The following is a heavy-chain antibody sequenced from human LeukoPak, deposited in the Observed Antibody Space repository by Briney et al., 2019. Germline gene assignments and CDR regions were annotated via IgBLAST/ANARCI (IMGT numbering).Heavy chain of an antibody. CDR3: ERGPYDILAGYFPFDY. CDR2: ISSSSSYT. J-gene: IGHJ4*02. D-gene: IGHD3-9*01. CDR1: GFTFSDYY. Sequence: GGSLRLSCAASGFTFSDYYMSWIRQAPEKGLEWVSYISSSSSYTNYADSVKGRFTISRDNAKNSLYLQMNSLRAEDTAVYYCERGPYDILAGYFPFDYWGQGTLVTVSS. V-gene: IGHV3-11*06.